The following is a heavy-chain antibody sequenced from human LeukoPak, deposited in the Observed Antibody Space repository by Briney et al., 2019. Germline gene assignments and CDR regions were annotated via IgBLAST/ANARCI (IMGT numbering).Heavy chain of an antibody. V-gene: IGHV4-59*01. CDR3: ARGQSSGWFYYFDY. D-gene: IGHD6-19*01. CDR1: GGSISSYY. Sequence: SETLSLTCTVSGGSISSYYWSWIRQPPGKGLEWIGYIYFSGSTNYNPSLESRVTISVDTSKNQFSLKLNSVTAADTAVYYCARGQSSGWFYYFDYWGQGTLVTVSS. J-gene: IGHJ4*02. CDR2: IYFSGST.